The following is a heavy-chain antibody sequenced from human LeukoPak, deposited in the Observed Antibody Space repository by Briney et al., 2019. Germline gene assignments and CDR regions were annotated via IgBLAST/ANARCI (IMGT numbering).Heavy chain of an antibody. CDR2: IWYDGSNK. Sequence: GGSLILSCAASGFTFSSYGMHWVRQAPGKGLEWVAVIWYDGSNKYYADSVKGRFTISRDNSKNTLYLQMNSLRAEDTAVYYCARDLEQLVIDYWGQGTLVTVSS. CDR1: GFTFSSYG. CDR3: ARDLEQLVIDY. J-gene: IGHJ4*02. V-gene: IGHV3-33*01. D-gene: IGHD6-6*01.